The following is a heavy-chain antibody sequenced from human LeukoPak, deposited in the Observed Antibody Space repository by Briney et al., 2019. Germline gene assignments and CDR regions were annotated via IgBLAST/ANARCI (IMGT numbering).Heavy chain of an antibody. CDR3: ARDFENGGNFDY. D-gene: IGHD4-23*01. CDR2: ISGSGGST. CDR1: GFTFSSYA. Sequence: GGSLRLSCAASGFTFSSYAMSWVRQAPGKGLEWVSAISGSGGSTYYADSVKGRFTISRDNAKNSLYLQMNSLRAEDTAVYYCARDFENGGNFDYWGQGTLVTVSS. J-gene: IGHJ4*02. V-gene: IGHV3-23*01.